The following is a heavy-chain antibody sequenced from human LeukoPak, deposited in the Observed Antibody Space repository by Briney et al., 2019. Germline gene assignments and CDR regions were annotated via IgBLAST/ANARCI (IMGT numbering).Heavy chain of an antibody. V-gene: IGHV1-46*01. Sequence: GASVKVSCKASGYTFTSYYMHWERQAPGQGLEWMGIIDPSGGSTSYAQKFQGRVTMTRDTSTSTVYMELSSLRSEDTAVYYCARRSCWGSSTSCLRANWFDPWGQGTLVTVSS. CDR1: GYTFTSYY. J-gene: IGHJ5*02. D-gene: IGHD2-2*01. CDR2: IDPSGGST. CDR3: ARRSCWGSSTSCLRANWFDP.